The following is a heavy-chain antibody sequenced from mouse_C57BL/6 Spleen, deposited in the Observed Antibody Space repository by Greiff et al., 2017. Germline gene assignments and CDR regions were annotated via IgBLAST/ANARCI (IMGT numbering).Heavy chain of an antibody. CDR3: ARSGKVNWDAWFAY. CDR2: IDPNSGGT. Sequence: QVQLQQPGAELVKPGASVKLSCKASGYTFTSYWMHWVKQRPGRGLEWIGRIDPNSGGTKYNEKFKSKATLAVDKPSSTAYMQLSSLTSEDSAVXYCARSGKVNWDAWFAYWGQGTLVTVSA. J-gene: IGHJ3*01. V-gene: IGHV1-72*01. CDR1: GYTFTSYW. D-gene: IGHD4-1*01.